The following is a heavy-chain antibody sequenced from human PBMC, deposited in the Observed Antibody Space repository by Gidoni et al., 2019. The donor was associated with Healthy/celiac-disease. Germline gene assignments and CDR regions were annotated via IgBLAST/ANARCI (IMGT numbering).Heavy chain of an antibody. CDR3: ARAVAVASSFDY. CDR1: GGTFSSYA. D-gene: IGHD6-19*01. V-gene: IGHV1-69*04. J-gene: IGHJ4*02. Sequence: QVQLVQSGAEVKKPGSSVKVSCKASGGTFSSYAISWVRQAPGQGLEWMGRIIPILGIANDAQKFQSRVTITADKSTSTAYMELSSLRSEDTAVYYCARAVAVASSFDYWGQGTLVTVSS. CDR2: IIPILGIA.